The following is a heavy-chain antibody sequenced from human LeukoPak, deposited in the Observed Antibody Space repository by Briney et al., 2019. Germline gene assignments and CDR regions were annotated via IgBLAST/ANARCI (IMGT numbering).Heavy chain of an antibody. Sequence: GGSLRLPCAASGFTFSSYWIHWVRQSPGKGLVWVSRINSDGSSTNYADSVKGRFTISRDNAKNTVTLQMNSLRAEDTAVYYCARGAYYDLDSWGQGTLVTVSS. J-gene: IGHJ4*02. D-gene: IGHD3-22*01. CDR3: ARGAYYDLDS. CDR2: INSDGSST. V-gene: IGHV3-74*01. CDR1: GFTFSSYW.